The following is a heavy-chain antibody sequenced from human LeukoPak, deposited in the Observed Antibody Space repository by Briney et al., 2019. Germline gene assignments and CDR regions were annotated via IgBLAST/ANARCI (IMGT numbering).Heavy chain of an antibody. CDR3: VKDPRDTYGTNWFVS. CDR2: RSGTGGAT. V-gene: IGHV3-23*01. J-gene: IGHJ5*01. D-gene: IGHD2-21*01. Sequence: GESLTLSCVASGFNFENYAMSWLRQAPGKGLQWVSQRSGTGGATWYAGFARDRFTISRDNSKKTLYLQMSGLRVEDTAIYYCVKDPRDTYGTNWFVSWGQGTLLIVSS. CDR1: GFNFENYA.